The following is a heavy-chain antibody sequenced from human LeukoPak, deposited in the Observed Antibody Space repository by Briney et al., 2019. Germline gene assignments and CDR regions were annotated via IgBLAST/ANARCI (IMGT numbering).Heavy chain of an antibody. CDR2: IYSGGST. CDR3: ARASHSGSYYVNYFDY. Sequence: GGSLRLSCAASGFTVSSNYMSWVRQAPGKGLEWVSVIYSGGSTYYADSVKGRFTISRDNSKNTLYLQMNSLRAEDTAVYYCARASHSGSYYVNYFDYWGQRTLVTVSS. CDR1: GFTVSSNY. V-gene: IGHV3-53*01. J-gene: IGHJ4*02. D-gene: IGHD1-26*01.